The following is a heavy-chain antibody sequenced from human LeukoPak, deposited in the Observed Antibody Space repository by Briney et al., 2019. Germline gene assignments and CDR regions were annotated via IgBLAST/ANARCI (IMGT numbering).Heavy chain of an antibody. D-gene: IGHD3-9*01. J-gene: IGHJ4*02. CDR2: INPNSGGT. V-gene: IGHV1-2*02. Sequence: ASVKVSCKASGYTFTGYYMHWVRQAPGQGLEWMGWINPNSGGTNYAQKFQGRVTMTRDTSISTAYMELSRLRSDDTAVYYCVTASVPYYDIVTGTFDYWGQGTLVTVSS. CDR1: GYTFTGYY. CDR3: VTASVPYYDIVTGTFDY.